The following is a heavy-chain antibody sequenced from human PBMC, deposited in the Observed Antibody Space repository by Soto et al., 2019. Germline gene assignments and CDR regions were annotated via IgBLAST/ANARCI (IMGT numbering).Heavy chain of an antibody. Sequence: GGSLRLSCAASGFTFSSNYMSWVRQAPGKGLEWVSVIYRGGSTYYADSVKGRFPISRDNSKNTLYLQMNSLRAEDTAVYYCARMYSTSSCSDDGMDVWGQGTTVTVSS. CDR2: IYRGGST. CDR3: ARMYSTSSCSDDGMDV. V-gene: IGHV3-53*01. D-gene: IGHD6-6*01. J-gene: IGHJ6*02. CDR1: GFTFSSNY.